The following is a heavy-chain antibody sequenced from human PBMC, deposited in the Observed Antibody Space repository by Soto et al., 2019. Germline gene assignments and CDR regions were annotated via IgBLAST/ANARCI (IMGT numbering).Heavy chain of an antibody. CDR2: IYHSGST. D-gene: IGHD2-2*01. CDR1: GGSISSSNW. Sequence: SETLSLTCAVSGGSISSSNWWSWVRQPPGKGLEWIGEIYHSGSTNYNPSLKSRVTISVDKSKNQFSLKLSSVTAADTAVYYCARDVMIGYCSSISCYELGRWCDTWGQGTLVTVSS. V-gene: IGHV4-4*02. J-gene: IGHJ5*02. CDR3: ARDVMIGYCSSISCYELGRWCDT.